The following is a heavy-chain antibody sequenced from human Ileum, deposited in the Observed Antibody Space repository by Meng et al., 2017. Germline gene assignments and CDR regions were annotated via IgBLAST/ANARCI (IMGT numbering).Heavy chain of an antibody. D-gene: IGHD3-22*01. CDR3: AQPRITMTLGGFRTGWFDP. CDR1: GGSISSSSYY. Sequence: QLQLQESGPGLLNPSETRSLTCTVSGGSISSSSYYWGWIRQPPGKGLEWIGSIYYSGSTYYNPSLKSRVTISVDTSKNQFSLKLSSVTAADTAVYYCAQPRITMTLGGFRTGWFDPWGQGTLVTVSS. V-gene: IGHV4-39*01. J-gene: IGHJ5*02. CDR2: IYYSGST.